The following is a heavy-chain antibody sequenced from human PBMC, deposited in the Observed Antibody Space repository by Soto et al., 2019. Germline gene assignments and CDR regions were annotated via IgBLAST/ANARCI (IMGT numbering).Heavy chain of an antibody. D-gene: IGHD3-10*01. V-gene: IGHV4-59*01. CDR1: GDSISSYY. J-gene: IGHJ4*02. CDR3: AKQTGSGSYFNVGSGGHFDF. CDR2: IYYSGSA. Sequence: SETLSLTCTVSGDSISSYYWRWIRQPPGKGLEWIGNIYYSGSANYHPSLKSRVTISVDTSKNQFSLKLSSVTSLRVEDTAVYYCAKQTGSGSYFNVGSGGHFDFRGQGTLVTVPS.